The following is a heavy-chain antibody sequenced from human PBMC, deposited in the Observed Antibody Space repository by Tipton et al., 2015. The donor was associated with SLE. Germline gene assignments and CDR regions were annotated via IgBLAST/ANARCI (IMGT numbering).Heavy chain of an antibody. CDR1: DGSLSNYY. V-gene: IGHV4-34*01. J-gene: IGHJ5*02. D-gene: IGHD4-23*01. CDR2: ITRRGKT. CDR3: ARGGTGDGRNPFDP. Sequence: TLSLTCAVHDGSLSNYYWSWFRRPPGRGLGWIGEITRRGKTNYNPSLKSRVTISVDTSKNQFSLNLRSVTAADTAVYYCARGGTGDGRNPFDPWGQGTLVTVSS.